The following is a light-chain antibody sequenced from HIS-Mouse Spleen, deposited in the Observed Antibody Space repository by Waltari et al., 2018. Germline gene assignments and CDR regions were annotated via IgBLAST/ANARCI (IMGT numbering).Light chain of an antibody. Sequence: QSALTQPPSVSGSPGQSVTISCTGTSSDVGRYNRVSWYQQPPGTAPELMIYEASNRPAVVPDRFSGSKSGHTASLTISGLQAEDEADYYCSSYTSSSTVFGTGTKVTVL. J-gene: IGLJ1*01. V-gene: IGLV2-18*02. CDR3: SSYTSSSTV. CDR2: EAS. CDR1: SSDVGRYNR.